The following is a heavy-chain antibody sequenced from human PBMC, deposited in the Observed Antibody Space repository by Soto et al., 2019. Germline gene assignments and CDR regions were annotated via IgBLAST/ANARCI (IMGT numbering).Heavy chain of an antibody. Sequence: SGPTLVNPTQTLTLTCTFSGFSLSTSGMCVSWIRQPPGKALEWLALIDWDDDKYYSTSLKTRLTISKDTSKNQVVLTMTNMDPVDTATYYCAHGISITGTTRRVDWFDPWGQGTLVTVSS. D-gene: IGHD1-20*01. CDR2: IDWDDDK. V-gene: IGHV2-70*12. CDR1: GFSLSTSGMC. CDR3: AHGISITGTTRRVDWFDP. J-gene: IGHJ5*02.